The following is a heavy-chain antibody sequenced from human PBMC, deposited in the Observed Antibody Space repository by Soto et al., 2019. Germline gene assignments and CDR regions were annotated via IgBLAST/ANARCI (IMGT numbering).Heavy chain of an antibody. J-gene: IGHJ4*02. CDR3: ARHGRPIVRWLQFLGGFDY. D-gene: IGHD5-12*01. CDR1: GGTFSSYA. Sequence: QVQLVQSGAEVKKPGSSVKVSCKASGGTFSSYAISWVRQAPGQGLEWMEGIIPIFGTANYAQKFQGRVTSTADESTSTAYMELSSLRAEDTAVYYCARHGRPIVRWLQFLGGFDYWGQGTLVTVSS. CDR2: IIPIFGTA. V-gene: IGHV1-69*12.